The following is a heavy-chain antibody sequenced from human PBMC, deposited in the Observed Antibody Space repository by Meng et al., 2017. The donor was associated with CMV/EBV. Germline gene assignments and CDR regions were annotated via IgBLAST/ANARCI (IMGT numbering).Heavy chain of an antibody. CDR3: ARDGGTYYYDSSGYYEYDY. J-gene: IGHJ4*02. CDR1: GYTFTGYY. Sequence: QGRLGRLGAEVKKPGASVKVSCKASGYTFTGYYMHWVRQAPGQGLEWMGWINPNSGGTNYAQKFQGRVTMTRDTSISTAYMELSRLRSDDTAVYYCARDGGTYYYDSSGYYEYDYWGQGTLVTVSS. D-gene: IGHD3-22*01. V-gene: IGHV1-2*02. CDR2: INPNSGGT.